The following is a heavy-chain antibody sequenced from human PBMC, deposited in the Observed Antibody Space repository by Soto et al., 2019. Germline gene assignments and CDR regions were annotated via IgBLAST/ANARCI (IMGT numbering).Heavy chain of an antibody. CDR3: ARQTRRAYSSTTDSFYYYYGMDV. V-gene: IGHV5-51*01. CDR2: IYPGDSDT. D-gene: IGHD2-2*01. Sequence: GESLKISCKGSGYSFTSYWIGGVRQMPGKGLEWMGIIYPGDSDTRYSPSFQGQVTISADKSISTAYLQWSSLKASDTAMYYCARQTRRAYSSTTDSFYYYYGMDVWGQGTTVTVSS. CDR1: GYSFTSYW. J-gene: IGHJ6*02.